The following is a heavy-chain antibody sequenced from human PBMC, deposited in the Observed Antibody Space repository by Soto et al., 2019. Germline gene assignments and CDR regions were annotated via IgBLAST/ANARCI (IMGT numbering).Heavy chain of an antibody. D-gene: IGHD2-15*01. CDR2: IYPGDSDT. CDR3: ARQLLDYYYGMDV. CDR1: GYSFTSYW. V-gene: IGHV5-51*01. J-gene: IGHJ6*02. Sequence: PGESLKISCKGSGYSFTSYWIGWVRQMPGKGLEWMGIIYPGDSDTRYSPSFQGQVTISADKSISTAYLQWSSLKASDTAMYYCARQLLDYYYGMDVWGQGTTVTVSS.